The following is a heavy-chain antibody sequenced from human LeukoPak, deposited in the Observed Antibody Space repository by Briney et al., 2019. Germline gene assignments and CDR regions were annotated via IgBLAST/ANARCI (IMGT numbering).Heavy chain of an antibody. D-gene: IGHD3-10*01. CDR2: IDPSGGST. CDR1: GYTFTNYY. Sequence: GASVKVSCKASGYTFTNYYMHWVRQAPGQGLEWMGIIDPSGGSTTYAQKFQGRVTMTRDTSTSTVYMELSSLRSEDTAVYYCARDIPPARVLLDAFDIWGQGTMVTVSS. CDR3: ARDIPPARVLLDAFDI. J-gene: IGHJ3*02. V-gene: IGHV1-46*01.